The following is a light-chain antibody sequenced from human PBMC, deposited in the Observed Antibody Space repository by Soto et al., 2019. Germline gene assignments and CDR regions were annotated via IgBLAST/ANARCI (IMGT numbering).Light chain of an antibody. CDR2: DAS. CDR3: QQRSNWS. V-gene: IGKV3-11*01. J-gene: IGKJ4*01. Sequence: EIVLTQSPATLSLSPGERATLSCRASQSVSSYLAWYQQKPGQAPRLLIYDASNSATGIPARFSGSGSWTDFTLTISSLEPEDFAVYYCQQRSNWSFGGGTKVEIK. CDR1: QSVSSY.